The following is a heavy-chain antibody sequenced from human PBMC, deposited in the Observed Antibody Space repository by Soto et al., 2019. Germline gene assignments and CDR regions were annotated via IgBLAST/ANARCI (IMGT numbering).Heavy chain of an antibody. J-gene: IGHJ6*02. CDR3: AREVQRYCSGGSCPPYYYGMDV. D-gene: IGHD2-15*01. CDR2: IIPIFGTA. CDR1: GGTFSSYA. V-gene: IGHV1-69*01. Sequence: QVQLVQSGAEVKKPGSSVKVSCKASGGTFSSYAISWVRQAPGQGLEWMGGIIPIFGTANYAQKFQGRVTITADESTSTDYMELSSLRSEDTAVYYCAREVQRYCSGGSCPPYYYGMDVWGQGTTVTVSS.